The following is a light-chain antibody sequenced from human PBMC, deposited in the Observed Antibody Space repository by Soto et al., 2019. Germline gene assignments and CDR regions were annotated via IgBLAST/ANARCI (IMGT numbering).Light chain of an antibody. CDR3: CSYAASSSSVV. CDR1: SSDVGSYKL. Sequence: QSALTQPASVSGSPGQSITISCTGTSSDVGSYKLVSWYQQHPGKAPKLMIYDGSNRPSGVFNRFSGSKSGNTAYLTISGGLYDDEDADYCCSYAASSSSVVFGGGTKLTVL. J-gene: IGLJ2*01. CDR2: DGS. V-gene: IGLV2-23*01.